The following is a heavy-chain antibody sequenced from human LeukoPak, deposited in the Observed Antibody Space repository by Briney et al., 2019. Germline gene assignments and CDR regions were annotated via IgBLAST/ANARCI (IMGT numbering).Heavy chain of an antibody. J-gene: IGHJ4*02. CDR1: GYTFTSYG. D-gene: IGHD3-16*01. CDR2: IIPIFGTA. CDR3: ARGSLHHFDY. V-gene: IGHV1-69*13. Sequence: SVKVSCKASGYTFTSYGISWVRQAPGQGLEWMGGIIPIFGTANYAQKFQGRVTITADESTSTAYMELSSLRSEDTAVYYCARGSLHHFDYWGQGTLVTVSS.